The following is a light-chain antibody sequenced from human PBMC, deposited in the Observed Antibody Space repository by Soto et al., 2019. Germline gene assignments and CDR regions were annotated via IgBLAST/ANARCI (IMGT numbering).Light chain of an antibody. CDR2: EVS. J-gene: IGLJ1*01. V-gene: IGLV2-14*01. CDR3: CSYTTSSTRV. Sequence: QSALTQPTSMSGSTGQSITISCTGTNSDIGGYNFVSWYQQHPGKAPKLMIYEVSTRPSGVSNRFSGSKSGNTASLTISGLQAEDEADYYCCSYTTSSTRVFGTGTKLTV. CDR1: NSDIGGYNF.